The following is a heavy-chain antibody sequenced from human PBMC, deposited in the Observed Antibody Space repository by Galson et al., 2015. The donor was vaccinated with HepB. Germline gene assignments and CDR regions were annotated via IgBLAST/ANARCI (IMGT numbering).Heavy chain of an antibody. CDR3: AKDYTGDSPYYYYGMDV. D-gene: IGHD7-27*01. Sequence: LRLSCAASGFTFSSYGMHWVRQAPGKGLEWVAVISYDGSNKYYADSVKGRFTISRDNSKNTLYLQMNSLRAEDTAVYYCAKDYTGDSPYYYYGMDVWGQGTTVTVSS. J-gene: IGHJ6*02. CDR1: GFTFSSYG. CDR2: ISYDGSNK. V-gene: IGHV3-30*18.